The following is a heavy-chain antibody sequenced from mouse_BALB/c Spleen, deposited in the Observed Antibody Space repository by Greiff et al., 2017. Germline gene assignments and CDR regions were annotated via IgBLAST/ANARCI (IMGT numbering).Heavy chain of an antibody. J-gene: IGHJ1*01. Sequence: EVKLMESGGGLVQPGGSLRLSCATSGFTFTDYYMSWVRQPPGKALEWLGFIRNKANGYTTEYSASVKGRFTISRDNSQSILYLQMNTLRAEDSATYYCARDTTTPHWYFDVWGAGTTVTVSS. CDR1: GFTFTDYY. CDR2: IRNKANGYTT. D-gene: IGHD1-1*01. V-gene: IGHV7-3*02. CDR3: ARDTTTPHWYFDV.